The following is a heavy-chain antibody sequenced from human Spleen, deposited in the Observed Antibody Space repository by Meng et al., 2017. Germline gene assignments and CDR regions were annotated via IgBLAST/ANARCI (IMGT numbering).Heavy chain of an antibody. J-gene: IGHJ4*02. Sequence: QWHVQQWGAGLLKPSETLSLTCAVYGGSFSGNYWSWIRQPPGKGLEWIGEINHSGSTNYNPSLESRATISVDTSQNNLSLKLSSVTAADSAVYYCARGPTTMAHDFDYWGQGTLVTVSS. CDR3: ARGPTTMAHDFDY. V-gene: IGHV4-34*01. CDR1: GGSFSGNY. D-gene: IGHD4-11*01. CDR2: INHSGST.